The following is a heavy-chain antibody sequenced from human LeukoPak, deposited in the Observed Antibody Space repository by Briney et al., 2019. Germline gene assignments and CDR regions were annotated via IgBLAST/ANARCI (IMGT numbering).Heavy chain of an antibody. D-gene: IGHD3-10*01. J-gene: IGHJ6*03. Sequence: GSLRLSCAASGFTFSSYSMNWVRQPPGKGLEWIGEINHSGSTNYNPSLKSRVTISVDTSKNQFSLKLSSVTAADTAVYYCARSGPMVRDRRYYYYYYYMDVWGKGTTVTVSS. CDR3: ARSGPMVRDRRYYYYYYYMDV. CDR1: GFTFSSYS. V-gene: IGHV4-34*01. CDR2: INHSGST.